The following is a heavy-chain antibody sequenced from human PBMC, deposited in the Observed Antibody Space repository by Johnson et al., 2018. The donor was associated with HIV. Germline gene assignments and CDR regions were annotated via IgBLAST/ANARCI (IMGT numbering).Heavy chain of an antibody. Sequence: VQLVESGGAYVQPGRSLRLSCAASGLSFDDYAIHWVRQAPGKGLEWVSVIYSGGSTYYADSVKGRFTISRDNSKNTLYLQMNSLRADDTAIYYCAQDLDTLAPYVAFDKWGQGTMVTVSS. CDR1: GLSFDDYA. J-gene: IGHJ3*02. V-gene: IGHV3-66*01. D-gene: IGHD2-15*01. CDR3: AQDLDTLAPYVAFDK. CDR2: IYSGGST.